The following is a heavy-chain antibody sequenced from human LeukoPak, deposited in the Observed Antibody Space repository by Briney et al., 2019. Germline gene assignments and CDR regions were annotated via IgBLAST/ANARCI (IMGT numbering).Heavy chain of an antibody. J-gene: IGHJ4*02. V-gene: IGHV3-30*03. Sequence: GGSLRLSCAASGFTFSSYGIHWVRQAPGRGLEWVAVISYDGSNKYYADSVKGRFTISRDNSKNTLYLQMNSLRAEDTAVYYCARVGSSGWYVSGFDYWGQGTLVTVSS. CDR2: ISYDGSNK. CDR1: GFTFSSYG. D-gene: IGHD6-19*01. CDR3: ARVGSSGWYVSGFDY.